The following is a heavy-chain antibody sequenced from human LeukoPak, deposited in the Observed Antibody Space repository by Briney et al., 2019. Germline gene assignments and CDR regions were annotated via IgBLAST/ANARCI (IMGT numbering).Heavy chain of an antibody. CDR2: INPNSGGT. D-gene: IGHD3-3*01. Sequence: ASVKVSCKASGYTFTGYYMHWVRQAPGQGLEWMGWINPNSGGTNYAQKFQGRVTMTRDTSISTAYMELSRLSSDDTAVYYCARARYYDFWSGYPTRYYMDVWGKGTTVTVSS. CDR3: ARARYYDFWSGYPTRYYMDV. J-gene: IGHJ6*03. V-gene: IGHV1-2*02. CDR1: GYTFTGYY.